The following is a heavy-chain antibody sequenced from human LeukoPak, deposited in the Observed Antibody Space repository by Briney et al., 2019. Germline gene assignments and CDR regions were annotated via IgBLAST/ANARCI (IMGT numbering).Heavy chain of an antibody. V-gene: IGHV3-30-3*01. Sequence: GGSLRLSCAASGFTFSSYAMHWVRQAPGKGLEWVAVISYDGSNKYYADSVKGRFTISRDNSKNTLYLQMNSLRAEDTAVYYCARPNTWTGSGSYFGYWGQGTLVTVSS. CDR3: ARPNTWTGSGSYFGY. CDR1: GFTFSSYA. CDR2: ISYDGSNK. J-gene: IGHJ4*02. D-gene: IGHD3-10*01.